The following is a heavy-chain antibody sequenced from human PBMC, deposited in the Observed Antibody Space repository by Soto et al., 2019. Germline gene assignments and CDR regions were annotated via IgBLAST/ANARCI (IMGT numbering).Heavy chain of an antibody. CDR3: GTHHSSDCDPGVY. V-gene: IGHV5-51*01. Sequence: GESLKISLKGSGYGYTSDWIGWVRQMHGKGLEGMGIIYPCDSDTRYSPSFQGPVTISAEKSISTAYLKWSSLTASETAMQYWGTHHSSDCDPGVYWGQGSLVRVSS. J-gene: IGHJ4*02. CDR2: IYPCDSDT. CDR1: GYGYTSDW. D-gene: IGHD6-19*01.